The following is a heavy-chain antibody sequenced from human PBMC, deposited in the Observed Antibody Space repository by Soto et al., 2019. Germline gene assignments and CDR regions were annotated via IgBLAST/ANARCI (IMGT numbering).Heavy chain of an antibody. V-gene: IGHV4-59*08. CDR1: GGSISSYY. Sequence: SETLSLTCTVSGGSISSYYWSWIRQPPGKGLEWIGYIYYSGSTNYNPSLKSRVTISVDTSKNQFSLKLSSVTAADTAVYYCARQGFGQLHGIVDVWGPGTTVTVYS. CDR2: IYYSGST. CDR3: ARQGFGQLHGIVDV. D-gene: IGHD3-10*01. J-gene: IGHJ6*02.